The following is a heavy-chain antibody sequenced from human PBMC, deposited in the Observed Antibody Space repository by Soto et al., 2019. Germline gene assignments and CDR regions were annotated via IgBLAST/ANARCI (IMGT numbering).Heavy chain of an antibody. CDR1: GYTFTSYG. Sequence: QVQLVQSGAEVKKPGASVKVSCKASGYTFTSYGISWVRQAPGQGLEWMGRISAYNGNTNYAQKPQGRVTMTTDTSTSTAYMERRSLRSDGTAVYYWAIGTTVETASYWGQGTLVTVSS. V-gene: IGHV1-18*01. CDR3: AIGTTVETASY. J-gene: IGHJ4*02. CDR2: ISAYNGNT. D-gene: IGHD4-17*01.